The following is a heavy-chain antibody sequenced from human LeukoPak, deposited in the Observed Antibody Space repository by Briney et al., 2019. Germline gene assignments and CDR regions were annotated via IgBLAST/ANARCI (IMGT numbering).Heavy chain of an antibody. V-gene: IGHV5-51*01. J-gene: IGHJ4*02. D-gene: IGHD3-10*01. CDR1: GYSFTSYW. CDR3: ARAPAPYYYGSGSNHYYFDY. CDR2: IYPGDSDT. Sequence: GESLKISCKGSGYSFTSYWIGWVRQMPGKDLEWMGIIYPGDSDTRYSPSFQGQVTISADKSISTAYLQWSSLKASDTAMYYCARAPAPYYYGSGSNHYYFDYWGQGTLVTVSS.